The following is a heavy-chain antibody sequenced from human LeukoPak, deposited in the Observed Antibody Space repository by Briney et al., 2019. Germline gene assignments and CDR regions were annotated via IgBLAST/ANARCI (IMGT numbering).Heavy chain of an antibody. Sequence: GGSLRLSCAASGFTFSTDPMNWVRQAPGKGLEWLSNIRDSGTEMFYAESVKGRFTISRDNAKNSLFLQMNSLRAEDTAVYYCANSYYYDSLFSRYWGQGTLVTVSS. J-gene: IGHJ4*02. CDR2: IRDSGTEM. D-gene: IGHD3-22*01. V-gene: IGHV3-48*01. CDR3: ANSYYYDSLFSRY. CDR1: GFTFSTDP.